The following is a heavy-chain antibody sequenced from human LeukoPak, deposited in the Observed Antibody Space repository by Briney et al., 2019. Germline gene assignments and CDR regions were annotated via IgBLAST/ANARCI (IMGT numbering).Heavy chain of an antibody. Sequence: SETLSLTCTVSGGSISSGDYYWSWIRQLPGKGLEWIGYIYYSGSTYYNPSLKSRVTISVDTSKNQFSLKLSSVTAADTAVYYCARAPPGCSSTSCYATRLDYWGQGTLVTVSS. CDR1: GGSISSGDYY. D-gene: IGHD2-2*01. CDR2: IYYSGST. V-gene: IGHV4-30-4*01. CDR3: ARAPPGCSSTSCYATRLDY. J-gene: IGHJ4*02.